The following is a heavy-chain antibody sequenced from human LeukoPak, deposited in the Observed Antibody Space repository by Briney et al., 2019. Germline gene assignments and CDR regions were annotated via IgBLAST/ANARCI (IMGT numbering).Heavy chain of an antibody. D-gene: IGHD3-22*01. CDR1: GYTFTSYG. Sequence: ASVKVSCKASGYTFTSYGISWVRQAPGQGLEWMGWISAYNGNTNYAQKLQGRVTMTTDTSTSTAYMELRSLRSDDTAVYYCARDYYDDRRNYYHYMDVWGKGTTVTVSS. V-gene: IGHV1-18*01. CDR2: ISAYNGNT. J-gene: IGHJ6*03. CDR3: ARDYYDDRRNYYHYMDV.